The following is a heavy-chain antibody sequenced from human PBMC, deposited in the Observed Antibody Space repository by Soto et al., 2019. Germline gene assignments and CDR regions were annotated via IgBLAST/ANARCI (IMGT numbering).Heavy chain of an antibody. CDR3: ARTVAVAGTGGYYYGMVV. Sequence: QVQLVQSGAEVKKPGASVKVSCKASGYTFTSYYMHWVRQAPGQGLEWMGIINPSGGSTSYAQKFQGRGTMPRDTSTSTVDMELSSLISEDTAVYCCARTVAVAGTGGYYYGMVVWGQGTTVTVS. CDR1: GYTFTSYY. J-gene: IGHJ6*02. CDR2: INPSGGST. V-gene: IGHV1-46*01. D-gene: IGHD6-19*01.